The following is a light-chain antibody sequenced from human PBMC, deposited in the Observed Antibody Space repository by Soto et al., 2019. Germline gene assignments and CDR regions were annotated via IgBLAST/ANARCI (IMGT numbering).Light chain of an antibody. CDR3: EAWVGSLVKV. Sequence: QSVLTQPPSASGTPGQRVTISCSGSSSNIGSNTVNWYQQLPGTAPKLLIYSNNHSPSGVPHRVSASESGTSSSLAVSGLQYEDEDYYYSEAWVGSLVKVFGGGTKLTVL. CDR1: SSNIGSNT. J-gene: IGLJ3*02. CDR2: SNN. V-gene: IGLV1-44*01.